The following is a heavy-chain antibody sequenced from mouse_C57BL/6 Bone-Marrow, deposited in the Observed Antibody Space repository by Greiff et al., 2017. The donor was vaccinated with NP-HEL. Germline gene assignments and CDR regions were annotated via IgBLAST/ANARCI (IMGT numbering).Heavy chain of an antibody. CDR2: IDPENGDT. Sequence: EVQLQESGAELVRPGASVKLSCTASGFNIKDDYMHWVKQRPEQGLEWIGWIDPENGDTEYASKFQGKATITADTSSNTAYLQLSSLTSVDTAVYYCTLRWRDYWGQGTTLTVSS. CDR1: GFNIKDDY. D-gene: IGHD1-1*02. V-gene: IGHV14-4*01. J-gene: IGHJ2*01. CDR3: TLRWRDY.